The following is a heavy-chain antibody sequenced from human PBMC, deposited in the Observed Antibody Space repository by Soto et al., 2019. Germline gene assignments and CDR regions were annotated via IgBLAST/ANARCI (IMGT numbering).Heavy chain of an antibody. CDR1: GFTVSSNY. CDR2: IYSGGST. D-gene: IGHD2-15*01. Sequence: GGSLRLSCAASGFTVSSNYMSWVRQAPGKGLEWVSVIYSGGSTYYADSVKGRFTISRDNSKNTLYLQMNSLRAEDTAVYYCAGIRPRGYCSGGSCWGPSTDEYFQHWGQGTLVTVSS. J-gene: IGHJ1*01. CDR3: AGIRPRGYCSGGSCWGPSTDEYFQH. V-gene: IGHV3-66*01.